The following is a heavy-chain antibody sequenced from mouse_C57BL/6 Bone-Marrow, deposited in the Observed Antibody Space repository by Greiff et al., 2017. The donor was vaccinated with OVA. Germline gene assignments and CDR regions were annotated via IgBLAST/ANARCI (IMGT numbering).Heavy chain of an antibody. V-gene: IGHV7-3*01. J-gene: IGHJ4*01. Sequence: EVQVVESGGGLVQPGGSLSLSCAASGFTFTDYYMSWVRQPPGKALEWLGFIRNKANGYTTEYSASVKGRFTISRDNSQSILYLQMNALRAEDSATYYCARYGYEMDYWGQGTSVTVSS. D-gene: IGHD2-2*01. CDR1: GFTFTDYY. CDR2: IRNKANGYTT. CDR3: ARYGYEMDY.